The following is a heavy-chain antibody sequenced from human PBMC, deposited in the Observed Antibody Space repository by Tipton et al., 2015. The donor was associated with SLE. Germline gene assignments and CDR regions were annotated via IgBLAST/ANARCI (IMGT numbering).Heavy chain of an antibody. CDR3: GRWGSWGVAGYCFDY. D-gene: IGHD6-19*01. CDR1: GFTVSSNY. J-gene: IGHJ4*02. V-gene: IGHV3-53*04. CDR2: IYSGGST. Sequence: SLRLSCAASGFTVSSNYMSWVRQAPGKGLEWVSVIYSGGSTYYADSVKGRFTISRHNSKNTLSLQMNSLRAEDTAVYYCGRWGSWGVAGYCFDYWGQVTLVTVAS.